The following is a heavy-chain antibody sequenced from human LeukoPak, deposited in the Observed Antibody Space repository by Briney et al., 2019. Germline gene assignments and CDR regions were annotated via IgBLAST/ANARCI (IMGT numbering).Heavy chain of an antibody. CDR1: GFTFSSYW. CDR2: IKQDGSEK. J-gene: IGHJ6*03. Sequence: SGGSLRLSCAASGFTFSSYWMSWVRQAPGKGLEWVANIKQDGSEKYYVDSVKGRFTISRDNAKNSLYLQMNSLRAEDTAVYYCARAVVVRNRRYYYYYMDVWGKGTTVIVSS. V-gene: IGHV3-7*01. CDR3: ARAVVVRNRRYYYYYMDV. D-gene: IGHD2-15*01.